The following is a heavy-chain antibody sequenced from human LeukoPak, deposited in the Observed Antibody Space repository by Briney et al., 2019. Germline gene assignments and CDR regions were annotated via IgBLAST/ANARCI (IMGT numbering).Heavy chain of an antibody. J-gene: IGHJ6*02. CDR2: IYYSGST. D-gene: IGHD5-12*01. V-gene: IGHV4-59*01. CDR3: ARGGVDIVATNYYYYGMDV. CDR1: GGSTSSYY. Sequence: PSETLSLTCTVSGGSTSSYYWSWIRQPPGKGLEWIGYIYYSGSTNYNPSLKSRVTISVDTSKNQFSLKLSSVTAADTAVYYCARGGVDIVATNYYYYGMDVWGQGTTVTVSS.